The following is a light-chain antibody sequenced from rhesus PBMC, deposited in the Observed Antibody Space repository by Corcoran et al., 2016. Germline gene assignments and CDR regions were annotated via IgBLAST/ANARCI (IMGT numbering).Light chain of an antibody. J-gene: IGKJ4*01. V-gene: IGKV1-22*01. CDR2: KAS. CDR1: QSISSW. CDR3: QQYSSSPPLT. Sequence: DIQMTQSPSSLSASVGDTVTITCRASQSISSWLAWYQQNPGKAPKLLLYKASSCQSGVPSRFSGSGSGKEFTLTISSLQSEDFATYYCQQYSSSPPLTFGGGTKVELK.